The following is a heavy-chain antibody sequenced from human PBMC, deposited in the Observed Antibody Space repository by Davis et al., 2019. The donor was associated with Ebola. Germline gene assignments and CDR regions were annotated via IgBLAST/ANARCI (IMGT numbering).Heavy chain of an antibody. CDR1: GGSISSYY. D-gene: IGHD2-2*01. CDR3: ARVLGYCSSTSCYPYYYMDV. J-gene: IGHJ6*03. V-gene: IGHV4-4*07. Sequence: PSETLSLTCTVSGGSISSYYWSWIRQPAGKGLEWIGRIYTSGSTNYNPSLKSRVTMSVDTSKNQFSLKLSSVTAADTAVYYCARVLGYCSSTSCYPYYYMDVWGKGTTVTVSS. CDR2: IYTSGST.